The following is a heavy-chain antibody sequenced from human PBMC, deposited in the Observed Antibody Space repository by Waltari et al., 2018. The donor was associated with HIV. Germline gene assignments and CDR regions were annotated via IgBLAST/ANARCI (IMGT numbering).Heavy chain of an antibody. Sequence: QLQLQPSGPGLVKPSETLSLTCTLSAAPVINTAYYWDFIRQSPGKGLEWIGNIYYTGTTFYNPSLKSRVTMSADLSKNQFSLRLRSVTAADTAIYYCARRPRMAGFYLYYGMDVWGQGTTVTVSS. D-gene: IGHD2-8*01. CDR3: ARRPRMAGFYLYYGMDV. J-gene: IGHJ6*02. V-gene: IGHV4-39*01. CDR1: AAPVINTAYY. CDR2: IYYTGTT.